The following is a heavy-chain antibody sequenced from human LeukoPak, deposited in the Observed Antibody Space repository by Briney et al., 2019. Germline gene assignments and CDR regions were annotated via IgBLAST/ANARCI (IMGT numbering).Heavy chain of an antibody. D-gene: IGHD3-22*01. CDR1: GYTFTSYY. CDR3: ASVTVDYYDSSGYYYGDY. J-gene: IGHJ4*02. Sequence: ASVKVSCKASGYTFTSYYMHWVRQAPGQGLEWMGIINPSGGSTSYAQKFQGRVTMTRDTSTSTAYMELSSLRSEDTAAYYCASVTVDYYDSSGYYYGDYWGQGTLVTVSS. CDR2: INPSGGST. V-gene: IGHV1-46*01.